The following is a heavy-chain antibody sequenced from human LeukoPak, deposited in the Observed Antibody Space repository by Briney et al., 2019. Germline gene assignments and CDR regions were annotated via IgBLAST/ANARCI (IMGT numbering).Heavy chain of an antibody. J-gene: IGHJ4*02. D-gene: IGHD3-10*01. CDR1: GFTFSSYA. CDR2: ISGSGGST. V-gene: IGHV3-23*01. CDR3: AKAQYYYGSGRIH. Sequence: PGGSLRLSCAASGFTFSSYAMSWVRQAPGKGPEWVSAISGSGGSTYYADSVKGRFTISRDNSKNTLYLQMNSLRAEDTAVYYCAKAQYYYGSGRIHWGQGTLVTVSS.